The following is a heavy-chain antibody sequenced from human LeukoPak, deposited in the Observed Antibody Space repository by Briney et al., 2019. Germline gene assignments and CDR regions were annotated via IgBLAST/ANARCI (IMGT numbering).Heavy chain of an antibody. CDR3: ARGAPSSGYYDYYYYYMDV. J-gene: IGHJ6*03. CDR1: GYTFTSYY. D-gene: IGHD3-22*01. V-gene: IGHV1-46*01. Sequence: ASVKVSCKASGYTFTSYYMHWMRQAPGQGLEWMGIINPSGGSTSYAQKFQGRVTMTRDMSTSTVYMELSSLRSEDTAVYYCARGAPSSGYYDYYYYYMDVWGKGTTVTISS. CDR2: INPSGGST.